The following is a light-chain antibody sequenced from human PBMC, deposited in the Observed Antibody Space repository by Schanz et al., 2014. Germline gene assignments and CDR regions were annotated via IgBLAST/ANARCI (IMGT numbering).Light chain of an antibody. CDR2: DVS. J-gene: IGLJ3*02. Sequence: QSALTQPASVSGSPGQSITISCTGTSSDIGTYNYVSWYQQYPGKAPKLMIYDVSNRPSGVSNRFSGSKSGTTASLTISGLQAEDEADYYCSSFTTKISWVFGGGTQLTVL. CDR1: SSDIGTYNY. CDR3: SSFTTKISWV. V-gene: IGLV2-14*01.